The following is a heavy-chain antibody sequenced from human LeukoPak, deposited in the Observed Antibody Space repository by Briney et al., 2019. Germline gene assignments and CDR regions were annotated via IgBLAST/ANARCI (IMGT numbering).Heavy chain of an antibody. J-gene: IGHJ4*02. D-gene: IGHD6-19*01. V-gene: IGHV4-59*01. Sequence: PPETLSLTCTVSGGSISSYYWSWIRQPPGKGLEWIGYIYYSGSTNYNPSLKSRVTISVDTSKNQFSLKPSSVTAADTAVYYCARRMYSSAVGLDYWGQGTLVTVSS. CDR2: IYYSGST. CDR1: GGSISSYY. CDR3: ARRMYSSAVGLDY.